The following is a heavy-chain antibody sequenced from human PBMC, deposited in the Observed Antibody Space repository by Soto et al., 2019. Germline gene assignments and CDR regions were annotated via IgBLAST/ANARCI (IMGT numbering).Heavy chain of an antibody. CDR3: ARRRCSSTGCSGTDV. CDR2: INHSGGT. J-gene: IGHJ6*04. V-gene: IGHV4-34*01. D-gene: IGHD2-2*01. CDR1: GGSFSDYY. Sequence: SETLSLTCAVYGGSFSDYYWSWIRQPPGKGLEWIGEINHSGGTNYNPSLKSRVTISVDTSKNQFSLKLSSVTAADTAVYYCARRRCSSTGCSGTDVWGKGTTVTVSS.